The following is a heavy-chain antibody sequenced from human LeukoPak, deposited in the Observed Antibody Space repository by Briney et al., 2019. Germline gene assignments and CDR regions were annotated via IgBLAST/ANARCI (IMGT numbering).Heavy chain of an antibody. V-gene: IGHV4-39*07. CDR1: GGSISSSSYY. D-gene: IGHD3-3*01. Sequence: SETLSLTCTVSGGSISSSSYYWGWIRQPPGKGLEWIGSIYYSGSTYYNPSLKSRVTISVDTSKNQFSLKLSSVTAADTAVYYCARDSSITIFGVVTPFDYWGQGTLVTVSS. J-gene: IGHJ4*02. CDR2: IYYSGST. CDR3: ARDSSITIFGVVTPFDY.